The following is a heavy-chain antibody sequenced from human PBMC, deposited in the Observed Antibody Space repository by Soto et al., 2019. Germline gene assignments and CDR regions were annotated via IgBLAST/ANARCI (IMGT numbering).Heavy chain of an antibody. CDR1: GYTFTRYT. CDR3: ARGIATGQLDP. CDR2: INPDNGNT. Sequence: ASVKVSYKATGYTFTRYTMNWVRQAPGQRLEWMGWINPDNGNTKSSQKFQDRVIITRDTSASTAYMDLSSLRSEDTAVYYCARGIATGQLDPWGQGTLVTVSS. V-gene: IGHV1-3*01. J-gene: IGHJ5*02. D-gene: IGHD2-15*01.